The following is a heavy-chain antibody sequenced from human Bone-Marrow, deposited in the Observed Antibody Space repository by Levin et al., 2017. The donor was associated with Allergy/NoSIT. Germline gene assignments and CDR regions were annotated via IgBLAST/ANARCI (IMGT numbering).Heavy chain of an antibody. V-gene: IGHV1-69*01. D-gene: IGHD2-2*02. Sequence: LGESLKISCKVSGGTFNTYGVSWVRQAPGQGLEWLGGVIPFYGFAKYGQKFQGRVTITAAESTSTVYMELSSLTSEDTAVYYCTRDCSSASCYMEDETYGLDLWGQGTTVIVSS. CDR2: VIPFYGFA. J-gene: IGHJ6*02. CDR3: TRDCSSASCYMEDETYGLDL. CDR1: GGTFNTYG.